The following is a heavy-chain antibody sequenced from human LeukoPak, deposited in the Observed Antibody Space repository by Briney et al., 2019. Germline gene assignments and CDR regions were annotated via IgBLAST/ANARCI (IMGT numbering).Heavy chain of an antibody. CDR3: AGDSGSSFDY. V-gene: IGHV4-59*01. CDR1: GGSISSYY. Sequence: SETLSLTCTVSGGSISSYYWSRIRQPPGKGLEWIGYIYYSGSTNYNPSLKSRVTISVDTSKNQFSLKLSSVTAADTAVYYCAGDSGSSFDYWGQGTLVTVSS. J-gene: IGHJ4*02. D-gene: IGHD6-19*01. CDR2: IYYSGST.